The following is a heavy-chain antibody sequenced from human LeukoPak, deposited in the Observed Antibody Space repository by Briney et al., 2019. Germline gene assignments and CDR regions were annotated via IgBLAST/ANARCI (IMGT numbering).Heavy chain of an antibody. CDR1: GGSVNSYY. V-gene: IGHV4-4*07. Sequence: SETLSLTCTVSGGSVNSYYLSWIRQPAGKTLEWIGRIYDGGSTNYNPSLKSRVTMSVDTSKNQISLKLKSVTAADTAVYYCARGLNYYDSSGYYDDAFDIWGQGTMVTVSS. CDR3: ARGLNYYDSSGYYDDAFDI. CDR2: IYDGGST. J-gene: IGHJ3*02. D-gene: IGHD3-22*01.